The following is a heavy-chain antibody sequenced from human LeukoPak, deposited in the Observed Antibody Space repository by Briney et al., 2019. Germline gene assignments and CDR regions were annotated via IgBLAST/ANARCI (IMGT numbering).Heavy chain of an antibody. Sequence: GGSLRLSCAGSGFTISNTYMNWVRQAPGKGLEWVSSISSSSSYIYYADSVKGRFTISRDNAKNSLYLQMNSLRAEDTAVYYCARDRVDSSGWSDAFDIWGQGTMVTVSS. J-gene: IGHJ3*02. CDR1: GFTISNTY. D-gene: IGHD6-19*01. CDR3: ARDRVDSSGWSDAFDI. CDR2: ISSSSSYI. V-gene: IGHV3-21*01.